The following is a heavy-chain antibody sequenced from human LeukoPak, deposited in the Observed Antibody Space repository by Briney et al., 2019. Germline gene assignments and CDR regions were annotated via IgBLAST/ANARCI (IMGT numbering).Heavy chain of an antibody. CDR1: GASISSTPSY. D-gene: IGHD6-13*01. V-gene: IGHV4-39*01. CDR3: ARRMPSSGYSYDF. J-gene: IGHJ4*02. Sequence: SETLSLTCTVSGASISSTPSYWGWIRQPPGKGLEWIGSIYYTGTTYYSPSLKGRVTISIDTSNNRFSLRLTSVTAADTALYYCARRMPSSGYSYDFWGLGTLVSVSS. CDR2: IYYTGTT.